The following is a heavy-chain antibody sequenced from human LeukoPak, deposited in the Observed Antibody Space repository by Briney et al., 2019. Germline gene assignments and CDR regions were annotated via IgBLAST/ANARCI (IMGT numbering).Heavy chain of an antibody. D-gene: IGHD3-22*01. Sequence: GASVKVSCKASGCTFSRYAISWVRQAPGRGLEWMGGIIPIFGTANSAQKFQGRVTVTADETTSTAYMALSSLRSEGTAVYYCARRKGDSSGCYYFDYWGPGTLVTVSS. V-gene: IGHV1-69*13. CDR2: IIPIFGTA. J-gene: IGHJ4*02. CDR1: GCTFSRYA. CDR3: ARRKGDSSGCYYFDY.